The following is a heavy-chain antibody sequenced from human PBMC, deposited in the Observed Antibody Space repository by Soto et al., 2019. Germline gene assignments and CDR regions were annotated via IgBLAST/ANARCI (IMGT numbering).Heavy chain of an antibody. CDR2: IYHSGST. D-gene: IGHD3-10*01. CDR3: ARDYMVRGVMRWFDP. V-gene: IGHV4-4*02. J-gene: IGHJ5*02. Sequence: SEILSLTCAVSGGSISSSNWCSWVRQPPGKGLEWIGEIYHSGSTNYNPSLKSRVTISVDKSKNQFSLKLSSVTAADTAVYYCARDYMVRGVMRWFDPWGQGTLVTVSS. CDR1: GGSISSSNW.